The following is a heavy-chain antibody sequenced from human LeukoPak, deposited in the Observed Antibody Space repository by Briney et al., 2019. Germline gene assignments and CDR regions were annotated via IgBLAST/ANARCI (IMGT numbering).Heavy chain of an antibody. J-gene: IGHJ4*02. D-gene: IGHD2/OR15-2a*01. V-gene: IGHV3-7*01. CDR3: CTYFPSNVHFHVRFDC. CDR1: GFTFSNYW. Sequence: PGGSLRLSCAASGFTFSNYWMTWVRQAPEKGLEWVASIKQDGTEEYYVDSVKGRFTISRDNAKNSLYLQMNSLRAEDTAVYYCCTYFPSNVHFHVRFDCWGQGTLVSVSS. CDR2: IKQDGTEE.